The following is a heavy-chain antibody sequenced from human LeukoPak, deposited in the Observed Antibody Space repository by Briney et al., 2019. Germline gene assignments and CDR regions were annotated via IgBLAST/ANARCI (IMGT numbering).Heavy chain of an antibody. V-gene: IGHV3-30-3*01. J-gene: IGHJ4*02. CDR3: AKGKDC. CDR1: GFTFSYYT. CDR2: ISYDGSNK. Sequence: GGSLRLSCAASGFTFSYYTMHWVRQAPGKGLEWVAVISYDGSNKYYADSVKGRFTISRDNSKNTLYLQMNSLRADDTAVYYCAKGKDCWGQGTLVTVSS.